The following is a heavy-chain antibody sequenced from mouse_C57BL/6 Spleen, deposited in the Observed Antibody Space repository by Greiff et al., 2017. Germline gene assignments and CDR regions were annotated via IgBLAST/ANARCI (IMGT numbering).Heavy chain of an antibody. Sequence: VQLQQSGAELARPGASVKLSCKASGYTFTSYGISWVKQRTGQGLEWIGEIYPRSGNTYYNEKFKGKATLTADKSSSTAYIELRSLTSEDSAVYFCARHYGSSPYWYFDVWGTGTTGTVAS. CDR3: ARHYGSSPYWYFDV. V-gene: IGHV1-81*01. J-gene: IGHJ1*03. CDR1: GYTFTSYG. CDR2: IYPRSGNT. D-gene: IGHD1-1*01.